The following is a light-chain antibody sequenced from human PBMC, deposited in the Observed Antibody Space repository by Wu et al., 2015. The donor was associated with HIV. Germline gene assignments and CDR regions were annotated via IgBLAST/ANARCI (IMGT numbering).Light chain of an antibody. CDR2: GAS. Sequence: PGERATLSCRASQSLNSNLAWYQQKPGQAPRLLIYGASTRATGVPARFSGSGSATEFTLTISSLQSEDFAVYYCQQYKNWPPFSFGQGTKLEIK. CDR1: QSLNSN. V-gene: IGKV3-15*01. J-gene: IGKJ2*03. CDR3: QQYKNWPPFS.